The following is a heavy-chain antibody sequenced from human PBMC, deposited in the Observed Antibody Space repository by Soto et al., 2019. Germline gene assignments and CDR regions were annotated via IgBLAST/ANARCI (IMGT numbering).Heavy chain of an antibody. CDR2: IYYSGST. J-gene: IGHJ4*02. D-gene: IGHD3-16*01. CDR1: GGSISSYY. V-gene: IGHV4-59*01. Sequence: SETLSLTCTVSGGSISSYYWSWIRQPPGKGLEWIGYIYYSGSTNYNPSLKSRVTISVDTSKNQFSLKLSSVTAADTAVYYCARDRKGQGGVDYWGQGTLVTVSS. CDR3: ARDRKGQGGVDY.